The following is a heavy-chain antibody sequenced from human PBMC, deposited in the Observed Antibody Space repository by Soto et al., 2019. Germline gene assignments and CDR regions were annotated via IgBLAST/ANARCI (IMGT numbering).Heavy chain of an antibody. D-gene: IGHD1-26*01. CDR2: ISSNGGST. CDR3: VRTIGGSSRRFFDY. CDR1: GFTFSSYA. V-gene: IGHV3-64D*06. Sequence: PGGSLRLSCSAFGFTFSSYAMHWVRQAPGKGLEYVSAISSNGGSTYYADSVKGRFTISRDNSKNTLYLQMSSLRAGDTAVYYCVRTIGGSSRRFFDYWGQGTLVTVSS. J-gene: IGHJ4*02.